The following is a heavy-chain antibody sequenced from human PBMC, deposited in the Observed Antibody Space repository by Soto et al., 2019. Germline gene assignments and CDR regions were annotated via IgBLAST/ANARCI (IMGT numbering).Heavy chain of an antibody. V-gene: IGHV4-39*01. D-gene: IGHD6-19*01. Sequence: SETLSLTCTVSGGSISTSSYYWGWIRQPPGKGLEWIGSIFYSGSTYYNPSLKSRVTISVDTSKNQFSLKLSSVTAADTAVYYCARHRGYSSGPRSYYYYMDVWGKGTTVTVSS. CDR3: ARHRGYSSGPRSYYYYMDV. CDR1: GGSISTSSYY. CDR2: IFYSGST. J-gene: IGHJ6*03.